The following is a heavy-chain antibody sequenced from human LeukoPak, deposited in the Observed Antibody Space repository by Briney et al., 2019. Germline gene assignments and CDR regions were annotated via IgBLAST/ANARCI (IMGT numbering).Heavy chain of an antibody. CDR2: IFWNGGST. J-gene: IGHJ5*02. CDR1: GFNFHDYG. D-gene: IGHD3-22*01. CDR3: ARDRLHFDSSGYYYVDWFDP. Sequence: PGGSLRLSCEASGFNFHDYGMSWVRQAPGRGLEWVSGIFWNGGSTVYADSVKGRFTISRDNTKNSLYLQMNSLRVEDTAVYYCARDRLHFDSSGYYYVDWFDPWGQGTLVTVSS. V-gene: IGHV3-20*04.